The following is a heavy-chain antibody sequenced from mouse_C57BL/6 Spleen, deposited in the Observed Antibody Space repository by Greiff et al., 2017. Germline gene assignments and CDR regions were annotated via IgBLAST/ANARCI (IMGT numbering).Heavy chain of an antibody. Sequence: VQLVESGPELVKPGASVKISCKASGYAFSSSWMNWVKQRPGKGLEWIGRIYPGDGDTNYNGKFKGKATLTADKSSSTAYMQLSSLTSEDSAVYLCARGILLAYAMDYWGQGTSVTVSS. CDR1: GYAFSSSW. D-gene: IGHD2-10*01. J-gene: IGHJ4*01. CDR3: ARGILLAYAMDY. V-gene: IGHV1-82*01. CDR2: IYPGDGDT.